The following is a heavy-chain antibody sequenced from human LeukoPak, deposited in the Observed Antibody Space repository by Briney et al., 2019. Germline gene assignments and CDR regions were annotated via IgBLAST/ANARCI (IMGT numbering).Heavy chain of an antibody. CDR3: AKGSDDFWSGYFPYFDY. CDR2: ISGSGGST. J-gene: IGHJ4*02. Sequence: GGSLRLSCAASGFTFSGSAMHWVRQAPGKGLEWVSAISGSGGSTYYADSVKGRFTISRDNSKNTLYLQMNSLRAEDTAVYYCAKGSDDFWSGYFPYFDYWGQGTLVTVSS. D-gene: IGHD3-3*01. V-gene: IGHV3-23*01. CDR1: GFTFSGSA.